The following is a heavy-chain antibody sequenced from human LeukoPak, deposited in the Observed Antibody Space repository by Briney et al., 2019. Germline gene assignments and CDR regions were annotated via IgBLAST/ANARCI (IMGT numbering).Heavy chain of an antibody. CDR3: TRRGPGSGYCYGIFFDY. V-gene: IGHV3-73*01. CDR1: GFTFSGSA. J-gene: IGHJ4*02. CDR2: IRSKANSYAT. D-gene: IGHD3-22*01. Sequence: PGGSLRLSCAASGFTFSGSAMHWVRQASGKGLEWVGRIRSKANSYATAYAASVKGRFTISRDDSKNTAYLQMNSLKTEETAVYYCTRRGPGSGYCYGIFFDYWGQGTLVTVSS.